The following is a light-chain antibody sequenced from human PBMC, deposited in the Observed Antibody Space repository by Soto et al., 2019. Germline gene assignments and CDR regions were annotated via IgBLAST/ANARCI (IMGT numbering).Light chain of an antibody. CDR2: GAS. CDR1: QSVSSSY. J-gene: IGKJ5*01. Sequence: EIVLTQSPGTLSLSPVERATISCRASQSVSSSYLAWYQQKPGQAPRLLIYGASSRATGIPDRFSGSGSGTDFTLTISRLEPEDFAVYYCQQYGSSPTFGQGTRLEIK. CDR3: QQYGSSPT. V-gene: IGKV3-20*01.